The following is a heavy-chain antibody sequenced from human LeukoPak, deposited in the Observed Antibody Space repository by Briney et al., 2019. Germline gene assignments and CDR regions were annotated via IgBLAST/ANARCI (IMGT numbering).Heavy chain of an antibody. CDR2: ITASGGNT. J-gene: IGHJ5*02. D-gene: IGHD2-15*01. V-gene: IGHV3-23*01. Sequence: GGSLRLSCAASGFTFSSYAMGWVRQAPGKGLEWVSAITASGGNTYYADSVKGRFTISRDNSKNTLYLQVNSLRSDDTAIYYCARDICSGANCYSNNRFDPWGQGTLVTVSS. CDR3: ARDICSGANCYSNNRFDP. CDR1: GFTFSSYA.